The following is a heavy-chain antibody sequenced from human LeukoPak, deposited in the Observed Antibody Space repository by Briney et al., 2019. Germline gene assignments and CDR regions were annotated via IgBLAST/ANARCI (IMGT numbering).Heavy chain of an antibody. J-gene: IGHJ4*02. CDR3: AKRYSYGSLDY. V-gene: IGHV3-53*01. D-gene: IGHD5-18*01. CDR2: VYSDGKT. Sequence: GGSLRLSCAASGFAVSTNYMSWARQAPGKGLEWVSVVYSDGKTCYADAVKGRFTISRDNSKNTLYLQMNSLRAEDTAVYYCAKRYSYGSLDYWGQGTLVTVSS. CDR1: GFAVSTNY.